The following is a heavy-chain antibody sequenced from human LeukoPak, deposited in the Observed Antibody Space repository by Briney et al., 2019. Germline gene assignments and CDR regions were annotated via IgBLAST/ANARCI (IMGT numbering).Heavy chain of an antibody. Sequence: PGGSLRLSCAASGFTFSSYEMNWVRQAPGKGLEWVSYISSSGSTIYYADSVKGRFTISRDNAKNSLYLQMNSLRAEDTAVYYCARVPYYDSSGYLQDYRGQGTLVTVSS. CDR2: ISSSGSTI. D-gene: IGHD3-22*01. CDR1: GFTFSSYE. V-gene: IGHV3-48*03. CDR3: ARVPYYDSSGYLQDY. J-gene: IGHJ4*02.